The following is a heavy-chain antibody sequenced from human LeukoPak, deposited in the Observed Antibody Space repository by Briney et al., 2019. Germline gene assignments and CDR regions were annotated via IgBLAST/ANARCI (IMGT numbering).Heavy chain of an antibody. V-gene: IGHV3-74*01. Sequence: GGSLRLSCAASGFTFSSYAMSWVRQAPGKGLVWVSRIKSDGSSTNYADSVKGRFTISRDNAKNSLYLQMNSLRDEDTAVYYCARGPISGWSADYWGQGTLVTVSS. CDR1: GFTFSSYA. CDR3: ARGPISGWSADY. CDR2: IKSDGSST. D-gene: IGHD6-19*01. J-gene: IGHJ4*02.